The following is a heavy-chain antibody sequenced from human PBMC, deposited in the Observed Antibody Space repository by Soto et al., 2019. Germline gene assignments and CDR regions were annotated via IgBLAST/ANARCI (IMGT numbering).Heavy chain of an antibody. J-gene: IGHJ5*02. CDR3: AKTNIAAYWFDP. V-gene: IGHV3-23*01. CDR2: ISGSGGST. CDR1: GFTFSSYA. D-gene: IGHD6-6*01. Sequence: GGSLRLSCAAPGFTFSSYAMSWVRQAPGKGLEWVSVISGSGGSTYYADSVKGRFTISRDNSKNTLYLQMNSLRAEDTAVYYCAKTNIAAYWFDPWGQGTLVTVS.